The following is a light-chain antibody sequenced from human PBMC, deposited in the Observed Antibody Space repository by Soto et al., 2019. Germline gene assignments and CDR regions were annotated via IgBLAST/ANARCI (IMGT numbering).Light chain of an antibody. J-gene: IGKJ4*01. Sequence: DIQMTQSPSSLSASVGDRVTITCRAGQNINNYLNWYQQKPGKAPKALIYNTFNLQSGVPSRFSGSGSGTDFTLTISSLHPEDFATYYCQQSYNSLTFGGGTKVEIK. V-gene: IGKV1-39*01. CDR2: NTF. CDR3: QQSYNSLT. CDR1: QNINNY.